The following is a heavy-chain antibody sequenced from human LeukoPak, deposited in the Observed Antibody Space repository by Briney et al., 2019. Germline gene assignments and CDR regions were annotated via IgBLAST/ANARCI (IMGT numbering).Heavy chain of an antibody. V-gene: IGHV3-11*01. Sequence: PGGSLRLSCAASGFTFSDYYMSWIRQAPGKGLEWVSYISSSGSTIYYADSVKGRFTISRDNAKNSLYLQMNSLRAEDTAVYYCARVDIVVVPAAINYYYGMDVWGEGPRSPSPQ. CDR1: GFTFSDYY. CDR2: ISSSGSTI. CDR3: ARVDIVVVPAAINYYYGMDV. D-gene: IGHD2-2*02. J-gene: IGHJ6*01.